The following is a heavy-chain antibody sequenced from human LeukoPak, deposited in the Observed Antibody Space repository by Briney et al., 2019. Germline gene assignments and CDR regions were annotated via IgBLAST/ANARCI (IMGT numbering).Heavy chain of an antibody. V-gene: IGHV3-74*01. CDR3: ARDKGYTPGY. Sequence: GGSLRLSCAASGFPFSSYWMHWVRQAPGKGLVWVSLIKSDGSSTDYADSVKGRFTISRDNAKNTLYLQMNSLRAEDTAVYYCARDKGYTPGYWGQGTLVTIPS. CDR1: GFPFSSYW. CDR2: IKSDGSST. D-gene: IGHD6-13*01. J-gene: IGHJ4*02.